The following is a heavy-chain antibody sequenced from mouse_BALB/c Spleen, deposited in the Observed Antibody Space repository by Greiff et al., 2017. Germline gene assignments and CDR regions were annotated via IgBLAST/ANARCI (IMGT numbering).Heavy chain of an antibody. CDR2: INPGSGGT. D-gene: IGHD2-4*01. J-gene: IGHJ3*01. Sequence: QVQLQQSGAELVRPGTSVKVSCKASGYAFTNYLIEWVKQRPGQGLEWIGVINPGSGGTNYNEKFKGKATLTADKSSSTAYMQLSSLTSGDSAVYFCARSVITSPWFAYWGQGTLVTVSA. CDR3: ARSVITSPWFAY. V-gene: IGHV1-54*01. CDR1: GYAFTNYL.